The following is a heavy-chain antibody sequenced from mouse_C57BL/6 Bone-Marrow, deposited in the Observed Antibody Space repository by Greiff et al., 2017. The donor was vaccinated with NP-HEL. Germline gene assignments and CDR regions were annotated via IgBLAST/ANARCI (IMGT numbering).Heavy chain of an antibody. CDR1: GFTFSDYG. V-gene: IGHV5-17*01. D-gene: IGHD4-1*01. Sequence: DVMLAESGGGLVKPGGSLKLSCAASGFTFSDYGMHWVRQAPEKGLEWVAYISSGSSTIYYADTVKGRFTISRDNAKNTLFLQMTSLRSEDTAMYYCARPNWAWFAYWGQGTLVTVSA. CDR3: ARPNWAWFAY. J-gene: IGHJ3*01. CDR2: ISSGSSTI.